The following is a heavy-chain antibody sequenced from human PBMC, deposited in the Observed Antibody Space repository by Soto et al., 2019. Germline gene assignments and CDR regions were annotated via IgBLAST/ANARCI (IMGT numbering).Heavy chain of an antibody. CDR2: ISDDGSNK. D-gene: IGHD1-20*01. V-gene: IGHV3-30-3*01. J-gene: IGHJ6*02. CDR3: ARVIRSRITGRTGYYGMDV. CDR1: GFTFSSYA. Sequence: PGGSLRLSCAASGFTFSSYAMSWVRQAPGKGLEWVAVISDDGSNKYYADSVKGRFTISRDNSKNTLYLQMNSLRAEDTAVYYCARVIRSRITGRTGYYGMDVWGQGTTVTVSS.